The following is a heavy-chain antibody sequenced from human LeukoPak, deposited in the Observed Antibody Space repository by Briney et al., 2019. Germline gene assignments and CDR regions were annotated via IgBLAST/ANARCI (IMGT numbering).Heavy chain of an antibody. D-gene: IGHD4-17*01. CDR2: INPNSGGT. CDR3: ARGYGDYSGALDI. CDR1: GYKFTNYY. V-gene: IGHV1-2*02. Sequence: ASVKVSCKASGYKFTNYYIHWVRQAPGQGLEWMGWINPNSGGTNYAQNFQGRVTLTRDTSISTAYMDLTRLRSDDTAVYYCARGYGDYSGALDIWGQGTVVTVSS. J-gene: IGHJ3*02.